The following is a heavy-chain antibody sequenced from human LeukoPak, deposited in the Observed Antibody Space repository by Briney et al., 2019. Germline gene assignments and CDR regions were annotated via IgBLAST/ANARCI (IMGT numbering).Heavy chain of an antibody. CDR1: GFTFSSYA. CDR3: AKAMSSTTWGIFDY. CDR2: ISGSGETS. Sequence: GGYLRLSCAASGFTFSSYAVSWVRQAPGRGLECISSISGSGETSYYADSVKGRFTSSRDNSKKTVYLQLSSLRAEDTAVYYCAKAMSSTTWGIFDYWGQGTLVTVSS. V-gene: IGHV3-23*01. J-gene: IGHJ4*02. D-gene: IGHD2-2*01.